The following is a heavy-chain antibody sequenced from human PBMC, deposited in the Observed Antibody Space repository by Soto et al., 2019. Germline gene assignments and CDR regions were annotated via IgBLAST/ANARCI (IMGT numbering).Heavy chain of an antibody. CDR3: ARGGWSHDF. V-gene: IGHV4-59*02. D-gene: IGHD6-19*01. J-gene: IGHJ4*02. CDR2: IHYTGST. CDR1: GGSVSGSY. Sequence: PSETLSLTCTVSGGSVSGSYWSWIRQPPGKGLEWIAYIHYTGSTNYNPSLKSRVTVSLDMSKNHFSLKLTSVTAADTALYYCARGGWSHDFWGRGILVTVSS.